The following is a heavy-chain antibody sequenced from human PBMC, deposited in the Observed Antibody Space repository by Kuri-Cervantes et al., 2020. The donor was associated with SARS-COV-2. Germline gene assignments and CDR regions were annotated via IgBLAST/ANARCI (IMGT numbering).Heavy chain of an antibody. D-gene: IGHD1-26*01. CDR1: GFTFSTYG. V-gene: IGHV3-30*03. Sequence: GGSLRLSCAASGFTFSTYGMHWVRQAPGKGLEWVAVISYDGTNKYYADSVKGRFTISRDNAKNSLYLQMNSPRAEDTAVYYCLRVSSSGSLIDYWGQGTLVTVSS. J-gene: IGHJ4*02. CDR3: LRVSSSGSLIDY. CDR2: ISYDGTNK.